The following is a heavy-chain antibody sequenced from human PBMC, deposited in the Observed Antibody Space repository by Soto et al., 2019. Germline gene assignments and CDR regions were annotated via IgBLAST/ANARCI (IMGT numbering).Heavy chain of an antibody. V-gene: IGHV4-59*11. Sequence: QVQLEESGPGLVKPSETLSLTCTVSGGSISSHYWSWVRQAPGKGLEWIGCIYYRGNTFYNPSLKSRGTISVDTSNNQFSLKLDSVTPADTAVYYCARDGREASRIDVWGQGTAVTVSS. CDR1: GGSISSHY. D-gene: IGHD1-26*01. CDR3: ARDGREASRIDV. CDR2: IYYRGNT. J-gene: IGHJ6*02.